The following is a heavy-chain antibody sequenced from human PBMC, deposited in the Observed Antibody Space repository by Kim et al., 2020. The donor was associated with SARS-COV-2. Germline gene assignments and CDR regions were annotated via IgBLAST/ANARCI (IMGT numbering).Heavy chain of an antibody. V-gene: IGHV3-15*01. J-gene: IGHJ5*02. CDR2: DGGTT. Sequence: DGGTTDYAAPVKGRFTISRDDSKNTLYLQMNSLKTEDTAVYYCTTRGFDPWGQGTLVTVSS. CDR3: TTRGFDP.